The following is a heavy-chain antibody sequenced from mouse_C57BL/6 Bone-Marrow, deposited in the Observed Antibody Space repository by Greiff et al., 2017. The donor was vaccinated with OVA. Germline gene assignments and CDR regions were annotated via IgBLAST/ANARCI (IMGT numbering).Heavy chain of an antibody. CDR2: ISYSGST. D-gene: IGHD1-1*01. CDR3: ARLGTYYYGSSYWYFDV. Sequence: VQLKESGPGLAKPSQTLSLTCSVTGYSITSDYWNWIRKFPGNKLEYMGYISYSGSTYYNPSLKSRISITRDTSKNQYYLQLNSVTTEDTATYYCARLGTYYYGSSYWYFDVWGTGTTVTVSS. CDR1: GYSITSDY. J-gene: IGHJ1*03. V-gene: IGHV3-8*01.